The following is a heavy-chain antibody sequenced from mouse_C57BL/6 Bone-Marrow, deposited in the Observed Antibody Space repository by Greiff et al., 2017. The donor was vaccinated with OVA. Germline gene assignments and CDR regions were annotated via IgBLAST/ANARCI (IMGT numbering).Heavy chain of an antibody. V-gene: IGHV1-81*01. J-gene: IGHJ1*03. CDR3: AREGGSWYFDV. D-gene: IGHD1-1*01. CDR2: IYPSSGNT. CDR1: GYTFTSYG. Sequence: QVQLQQSGAELARPGASVKLSCKASGYTFTSYGISWVKQSTGQGLEWIGEIYPSSGNTYYNEKFKGKATLTADQSSSTAYMELRSLTAEDAAVYFCAREGGSWYFDVWGTGTTVTVSS.